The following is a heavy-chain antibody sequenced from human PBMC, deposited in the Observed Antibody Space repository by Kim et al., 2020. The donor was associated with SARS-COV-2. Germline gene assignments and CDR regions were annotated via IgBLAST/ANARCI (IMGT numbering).Heavy chain of an antibody. Sequence: SQTLSLTCAISGDSVSNNGASWDWIRQSLSGGLEWLGRAYYRSKWYIDYAVYLQSRMTINPDTSKNQFSLQLSSVTPEDTAIYYCARSSRHAFDIWGRGTMVTVSS. J-gene: IGHJ3*02. V-gene: IGHV6-1*01. D-gene: IGHD6-6*01. CDR2: AYYRSKWYI. CDR1: GDSVSNNGAS. CDR3: ARSSRHAFDI.